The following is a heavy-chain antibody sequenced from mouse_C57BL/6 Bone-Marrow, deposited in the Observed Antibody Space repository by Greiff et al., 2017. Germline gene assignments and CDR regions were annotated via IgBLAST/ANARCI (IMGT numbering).Heavy chain of an antibody. CDR1: GFTFSSYA. CDR2: ISDGGSYT. V-gene: IGHV5-4*01. D-gene: IGHD3-2*02. CDR3: ARDRGQLRLNYYDY. Sequence: EVQLVESGGGLVKPGGSLKLSCAASGFTFSSYAMSWVRQTPEKRLEWVATISDGGSYTYYPDNVKGRITISRDNAKNNLYLQMSHLKSEDTAMYYCARDRGQLRLNYYDYWGQGTTLTVTS. J-gene: IGHJ2*01.